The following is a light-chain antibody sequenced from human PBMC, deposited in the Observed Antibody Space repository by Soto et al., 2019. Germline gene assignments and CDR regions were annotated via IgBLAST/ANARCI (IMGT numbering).Light chain of an antibody. CDR2: DVS. CDR3: SSYTSSSTLV. CDR1: NRDVGGYNY. V-gene: IGLV2-14*01. J-gene: IGLJ2*01. Sequence: QSVLTQPASVAGAPGQSITLSCPGTNRDVGGYNYVSWYQQHPGKAPKLMIYDVSNRPSGVSNRFSGSKSGNTASLTISGLQAEDEADYYCSSYTSSSTLVFGGGTKVTVL.